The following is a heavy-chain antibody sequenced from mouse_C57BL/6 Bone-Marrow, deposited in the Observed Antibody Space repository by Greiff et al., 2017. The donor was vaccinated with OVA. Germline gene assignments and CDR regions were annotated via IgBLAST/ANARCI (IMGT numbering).Heavy chain of an antibody. CDR3: ARWYYGSSYGYFDV. CDR1: GYTFTSYG. Sequence: LQESGAELARPGASVKLSCKASGYTFTSYGISWVKQRTGQGLEWIGEIYPRSGNTYYNEKFKGKATLTADKSSSTAYMELRSLTSEDSAVYFGARWYYGSSYGYFDVWGTGTTVTVSS. D-gene: IGHD1-1*01. V-gene: IGHV1-81*01. J-gene: IGHJ1*03. CDR2: IYPRSGNT.